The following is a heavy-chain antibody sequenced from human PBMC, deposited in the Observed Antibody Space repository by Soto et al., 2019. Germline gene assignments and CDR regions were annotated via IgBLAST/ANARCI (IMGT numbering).Heavy chain of an antibody. J-gene: IGHJ4*02. D-gene: IGHD6-19*01. CDR2: INSDGSST. V-gene: IGHV3-74*01. Sequence: GGSLRLSCAASGFTFSSYWMHWVRQAPGKGLVWVSRINSDGSSTSYADSVKGRFTISRDNAKNTLYLQMNSLRAEDTAVYYCATTTIGYSSGWYPYWGQGTLVTAPQ. CDR3: ATTTIGYSSGWYPY. CDR1: GFTFSSYW.